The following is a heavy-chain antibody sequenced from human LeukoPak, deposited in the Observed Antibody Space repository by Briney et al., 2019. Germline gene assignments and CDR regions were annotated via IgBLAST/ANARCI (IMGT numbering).Heavy chain of an antibody. CDR1: EFTFSSYT. J-gene: IGHJ4*02. CDR3: AKDGGLWVSAHWGDS. D-gene: IGHD7-27*01. Sequence: GGSLRLSCAASEFTFSSYTMSWVRQAPGKGLEWVSTITTSDGNTYYADSVKGRFTVSRDNSKNTLFLQMNSLRAEDTAVYYCAKDGGLWVSAHWGDSWGRGTLVTVSS. V-gene: IGHV3-23*01. CDR2: ITTSDGNT.